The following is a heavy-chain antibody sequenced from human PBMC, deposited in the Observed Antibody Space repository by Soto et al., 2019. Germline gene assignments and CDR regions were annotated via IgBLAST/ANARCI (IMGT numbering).Heavy chain of an antibody. J-gene: IGHJ6*02. CDR2: IYPDDSDT. V-gene: IGHV5-51*01. CDR3: ARRKDYSKALYFYYGMDV. CDR1: GYTFTNHW. Sequence: HGESLKISCKGLGYTFTNHWIAWVRQMPGKGLEWMGLIYPDDSDTRYSPSFQGQVTFSADKSLSVAYLQWSSLKASDTAVYYCARRKDYSKALYFYYGMDVWGQGTTVTVSS. D-gene: IGHD4-4*01.